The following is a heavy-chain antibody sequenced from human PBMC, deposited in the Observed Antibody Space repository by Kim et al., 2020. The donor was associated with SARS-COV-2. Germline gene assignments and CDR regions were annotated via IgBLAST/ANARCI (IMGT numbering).Heavy chain of an antibody. J-gene: IGHJ5*02. CDR3: ARQYFRIAAVGFDP. V-gene: IGHV4-39*01. Sequence: NPPHKGRVTISVDTSKNQFSLKLSSVTAADTAVYYCARQYFRIAAVGFDPWGQGTLVTVSS. D-gene: IGHD6-13*01.